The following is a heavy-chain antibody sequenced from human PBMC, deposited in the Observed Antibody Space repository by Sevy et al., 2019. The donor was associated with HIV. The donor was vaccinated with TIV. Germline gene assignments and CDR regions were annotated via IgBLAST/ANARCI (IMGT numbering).Heavy chain of an antibody. CDR1: AFTFSSNA. Sequence: GGSLRLSCAASAFTFSSNALSWVRQAPGKGLEWVSGISGGGGSTYYADSVKGRFTISRDNSKDTLYLQMNSLRVEDTAVYFCAKGNSGCWSGFRYFDLWGRGTLVTVSS. J-gene: IGHJ2*01. CDR3: AKGNSGCWSGFRYFDL. CDR2: ISGGGGST. D-gene: IGHD3-3*01. V-gene: IGHV3-23*01.